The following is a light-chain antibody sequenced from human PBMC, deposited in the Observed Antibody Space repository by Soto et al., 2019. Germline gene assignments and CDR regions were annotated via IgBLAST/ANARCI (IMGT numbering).Light chain of an antibody. Sequence: IQMTQSPSTLSASVGDRVTITCRASQGISNELGWYQQRPGKAPKVLIYGASNLQSGVPSRFSGSASGTDFTLTISSLQPEDFATYYCLQHNTSPLTFGGGTKVDIK. CDR2: GAS. V-gene: IGKV1-6*01. CDR1: QGISNE. CDR3: LQHNTSPLT. J-gene: IGKJ4*01.